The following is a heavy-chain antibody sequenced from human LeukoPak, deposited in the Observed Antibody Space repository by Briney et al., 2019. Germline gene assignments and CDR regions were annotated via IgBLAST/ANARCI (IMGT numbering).Heavy chain of an antibody. J-gene: IGHJ6*04. D-gene: IGHD5-12*01. CDR2: IDHSGST. Sequence: SETLSLTRAVHDGSFSGYYWSWIRQPPGKGLEWIGEIDHSGSTNYNPALKSRVTISVDMSKNQFSLKVNSVTAADTAVYYCARWIGHGMDVWGKGTTVTVSS. V-gene: IGHV4-34*01. CDR3: ARWIGHGMDV. CDR1: DGSFSGYY.